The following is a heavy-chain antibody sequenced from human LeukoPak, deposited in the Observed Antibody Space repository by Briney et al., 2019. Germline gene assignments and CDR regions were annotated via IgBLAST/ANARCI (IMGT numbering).Heavy chain of an antibody. CDR2: IRYDGNKK. Sequence: PGGSLRLSCAAPGFTFSSYGMHWVRQAPGKGLEWAAFIRYDGNKKYYADSVKGRFTISRDNSRDALSLQMNSLRADDTAIYYCVKDDTSGRLGWGQGTLVTVSS. V-gene: IGHV3-30*02. CDR1: GFTFSSYG. CDR3: VKDDTSGRLG. J-gene: IGHJ4*02. D-gene: IGHD3-22*01.